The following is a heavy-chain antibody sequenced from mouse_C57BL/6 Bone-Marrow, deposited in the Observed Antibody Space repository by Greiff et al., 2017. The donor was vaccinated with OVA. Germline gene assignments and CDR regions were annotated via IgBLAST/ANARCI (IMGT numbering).Heavy chain of an antibody. CDR1: GYTFTSYW. V-gene: IGHV1-55*01. CDR3: AYSNYVRFAY. CDR2: IYPGSGST. J-gene: IGHJ3*01. D-gene: IGHD2-5*01. Sequence: QVHVKQPGAELVKPGASVKMSCKASGYTFTSYWITWVKQRPGQGLEWIGDIYPGSGSTNYNEKFKSKATLTVDTSSSTAYMQLSSLTSEDSAVYYCAYSNYVRFAYWGQGTLVTVSA.